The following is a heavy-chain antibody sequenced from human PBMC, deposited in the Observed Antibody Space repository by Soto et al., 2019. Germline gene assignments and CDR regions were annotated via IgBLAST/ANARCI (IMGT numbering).Heavy chain of an antibody. D-gene: IGHD2-15*01. CDR1: VGSVRRNDW. J-gene: IGHJ6*02. CDR3: GCRVEDISYDYYGMDV. Sequence: PSETLSLTCAVSVGSVRRNDWWCWVRQPPGKGLEWIGEIHHRESTNLNPSLKSRVTISVDRSKNEFSLKVKSVTAADTAVYYCGCRVEDISYDYYGMDVWGQGTTVT. CDR2: IHHREST. V-gene: IGHV4-4*02.